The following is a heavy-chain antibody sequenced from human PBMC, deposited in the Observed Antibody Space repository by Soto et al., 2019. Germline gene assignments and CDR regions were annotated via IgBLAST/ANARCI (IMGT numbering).Heavy chain of an antibody. Sequence: GESLKISCQGSGYRFSTYWIHWVRQLPGKGLESVGIIYPADSDTRYSPSFQGQVTISADKTISTTYLQLSSLKASDTAMYFCARRYIAAPPTALDLWGQGPSVTVSS. CDR1: GYRFSTYW. J-gene: IGHJ5*02. V-gene: IGHV5-51*01. D-gene: IGHD6-13*01. CDR2: IYPADSDT. CDR3: ARRYIAAPPTALDL.